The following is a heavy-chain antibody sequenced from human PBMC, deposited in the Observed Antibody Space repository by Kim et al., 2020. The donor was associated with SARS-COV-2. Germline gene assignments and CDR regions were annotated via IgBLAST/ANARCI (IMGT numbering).Heavy chain of an antibody. J-gene: IGHJ6*02. CDR2: ISYDGSNK. Sequence: GGSLRLSCAASGFTFSSYAMHWVRQAPGKGLEWVAVISYDGSNKYYADSVKGRFTISRDNSKNTLYLQMNSLRAEDTAVYYCARDSLLRDDYYYYGMDVWGQGTTVTVSS. V-gene: IGHV3-30*04. CDR1: GFTFSSYA. CDR3: ARDSLLRDDYYYYGMDV.